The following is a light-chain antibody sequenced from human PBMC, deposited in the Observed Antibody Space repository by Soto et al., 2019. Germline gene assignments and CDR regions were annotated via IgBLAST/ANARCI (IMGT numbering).Light chain of an antibody. J-gene: IGKJ1*01. V-gene: IGKV3-15*01. CDR3: QQYNNWPGT. CDR1: QSVSSN. Sequence: ERVMTQSPATLSVSPGERATLSCRASQSVSSNLAWYQQKPGQAPRLLIYGASTRATGIPARLSGSGSGTEFTLTISSLQSEDFAVYYCQQYNNWPGTFGQGTKVDIK. CDR2: GAS.